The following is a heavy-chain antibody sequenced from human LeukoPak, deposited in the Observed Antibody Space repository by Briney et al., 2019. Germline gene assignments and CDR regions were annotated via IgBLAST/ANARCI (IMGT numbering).Heavy chain of an antibody. V-gene: IGHV1-69*06. Sequence: EASVKVSCKASGGTFSSYAISWVRQAPGQGLEWMGGIIPIFGTANYAQKFQGRVTITADKSTSTAYMELSSLRSEDTAVYYCARVIAAAGEGDSFDYWGQGTLVTVSS. CDR3: ARVIAAAGEGDSFDY. J-gene: IGHJ4*02. D-gene: IGHD6-13*01. CDR2: IIPIFGTA. CDR1: GGTFSSYA.